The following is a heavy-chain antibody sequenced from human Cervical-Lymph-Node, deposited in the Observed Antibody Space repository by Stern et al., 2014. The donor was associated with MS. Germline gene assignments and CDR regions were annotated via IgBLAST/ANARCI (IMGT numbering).Heavy chain of an antibody. V-gene: IGHV1-46*01. CDR2: FNPSRGKT. D-gene: IGHD1-1*01. CDR1: GYTFTTYY. J-gene: IGHJ4*02. CDR3: ARVLSLATSDS. Sequence: VQLVQSGAEIRKPGASVKISCEASGYTFTTYYMHWVRQAPGQGLEWVALFNPSRGKTTYAQMFQGRVTVTGDTSTSTVYMELTGLRSEDMAVYYCARVLSLATSDSWGQGTLVIVSS.